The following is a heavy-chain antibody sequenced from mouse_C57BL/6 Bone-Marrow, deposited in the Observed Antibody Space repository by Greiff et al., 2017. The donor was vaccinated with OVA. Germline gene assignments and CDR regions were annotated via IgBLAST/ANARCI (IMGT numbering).Heavy chain of an antibody. CDR2: IYPGDGDT. J-gene: IGHJ2*01. CDR1: GYAFSSSW. D-gene: IGHD1-1*01. CDR3: ARLQITTVAPYYFDY. Sequence: QVQLQQSGPELVKPGASVKISCKASGYAFSSSWMNWVKQRPGKGLEWIGRIYPGDGDTNYNGKFKGKATLTADKSSSTAYMQLSSLTSEDSAVYFCARLQITTVAPYYFDYWGQGTTLTVSS. V-gene: IGHV1-82*01.